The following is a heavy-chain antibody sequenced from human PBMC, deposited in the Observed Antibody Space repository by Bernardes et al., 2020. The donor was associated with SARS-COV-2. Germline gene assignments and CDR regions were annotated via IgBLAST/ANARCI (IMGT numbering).Heavy chain of an antibody. Sequence: ISYGDSVKGRFTISRDNAKNSLYLQMNSLRAEDTALYYCAKETYSDYDMCAFDIWGQGTMVTVSS. V-gene: IGHV3-9*01. CDR3: AKETYSDYDMCAFDI. CDR2: I. J-gene: IGHJ3*02. D-gene: IGHD3-16*01.